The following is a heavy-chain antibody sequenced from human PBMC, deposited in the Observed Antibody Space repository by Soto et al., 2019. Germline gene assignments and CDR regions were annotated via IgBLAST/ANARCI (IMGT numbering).Heavy chain of an antibody. V-gene: IGHV4-59*01. D-gene: IGHD1-26*01. Sequence: ETLSLTYTVSGGSSSSYFYIWVRQPPGKGLEWIGSGYYTGTTDYNPSLKSRVTISVDTSKTQFSLHLRSVTAADTAVYYCAINLRALPRAIDFCGRGTLVTV. CDR1: GGSSSSYF. J-gene: IGHJ4*02. CDR3: AINLRALPRAIDF. CDR2: GYYTGTT.